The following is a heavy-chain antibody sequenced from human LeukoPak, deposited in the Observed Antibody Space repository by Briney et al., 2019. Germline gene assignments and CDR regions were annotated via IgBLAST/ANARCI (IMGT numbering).Heavy chain of an antibody. CDR3: TTGITMVRGVIHLIDY. Sequence: EGSLRLSCAASGFTFSNAWMSWVRQAPGKGLEWVGRIKSKTDGGTTDYAAPVKGRFTISRDDSKNTLYLQMNSLKTEDTAVYYCTTGITMVRGVIHLIDYWGQGTLVTVSS. CDR1: GFTFSNAW. V-gene: IGHV3-15*01. CDR2: IKSKTDGGTT. D-gene: IGHD3-10*01. J-gene: IGHJ4*02.